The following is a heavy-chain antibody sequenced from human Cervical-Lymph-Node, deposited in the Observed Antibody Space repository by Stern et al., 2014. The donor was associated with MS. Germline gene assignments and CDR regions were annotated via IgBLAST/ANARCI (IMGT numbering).Heavy chain of an antibody. D-gene: IGHD1-14*01. CDR2: LTRMFGAA. V-gene: IGHV1-69*01. Sequence: VQLVQSGAGMKTPGSSVKVSCKASGGSFISYAVNWVRQAPGQAPEWMGGLTRMFGAADYAQKFQGRVTLIAYESTRTVYREMISLTSEDTAVYYSTREATAHSGTFDFWGQGTLVTV. CDR1: GGSFISYA. CDR3: TREATAHSGTFDF. J-gene: IGHJ4*02.